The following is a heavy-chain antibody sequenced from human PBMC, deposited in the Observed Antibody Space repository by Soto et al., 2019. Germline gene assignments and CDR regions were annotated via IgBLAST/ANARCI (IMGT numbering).Heavy chain of an antibody. J-gene: IGHJ4*02. D-gene: IGHD2-2*01. CDR2: INTYNGKT. CDR3: ARGPQTSDF. V-gene: IGHV1-18*04. CDR1: GSIFTTYI. Sequence: QVQLVQSGAEVKKPGASVKFSCKTSGSIFTTYIIPWVRKAPGQGLEWMGWINTYNGKTHYAQKFQGRVSVTAEPSTGTVYMELRSLTSDDTAVYYCARGPQTSDFWGQGTLVTVSS.